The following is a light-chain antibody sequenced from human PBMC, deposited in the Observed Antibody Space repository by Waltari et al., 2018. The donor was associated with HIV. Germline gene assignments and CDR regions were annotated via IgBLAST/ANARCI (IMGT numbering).Light chain of an antibody. CDR3: QQYDNLPYT. CDR2: DAS. V-gene: IGKV1-33*01. CDR1: QDISTY. J-gene: IGKJ2*01. Sequence: DIQMTQSPSSLSASVGDRVTITCQASQDISTYLNWYQQKPGTAPKLLIYDASNLETGVPSRFSGSGSWTDFTFTISSLQPEDIATYYCQQYDNLPYTFGQGTKLEIK.